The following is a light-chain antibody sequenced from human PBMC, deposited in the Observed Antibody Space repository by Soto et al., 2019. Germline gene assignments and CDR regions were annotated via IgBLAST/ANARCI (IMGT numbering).Light chain of an antibody. J-gene: IGLJ2*01. V-gene: IGLV2-14*01. CDR1: SSDVGGYNY. CDR3: SSYTSSSTDVV. CDR2: EVS. Sequence: QSALTQPASVSGSPGQSITISCTGTSSDVGGYNYVSWYQQHPGKAPKLMIYEVSNRPSGVSNRFSGSKSGNTASLTISGLQAEDEADYYCSSYTSSSTDVVFGGGTK.